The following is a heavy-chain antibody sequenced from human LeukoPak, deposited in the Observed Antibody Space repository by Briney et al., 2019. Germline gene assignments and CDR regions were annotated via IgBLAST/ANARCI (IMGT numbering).Heavy chain of an antibody. V-gene: IGHV1-69*04. Sequence: SVKVSCKASGGTFSSYAISWVRQAPGQGLEWMGRIIPILGIAHYAQKFQGRVTLTADKSTSTAYMELSSLRSEDTAVYYCARDKGIIAAAGTTPFDYWGQGTLVTASS. CDR3: ARDKGIIAAAGTTPFDY. J-gene: IGHJ4*02. D-gene: IGHD6-13*01. CDR1: GGTFSSYA. CDR2: IIPILGIA.